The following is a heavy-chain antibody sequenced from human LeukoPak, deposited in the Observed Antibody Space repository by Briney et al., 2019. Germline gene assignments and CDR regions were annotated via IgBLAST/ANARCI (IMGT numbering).Heavy chain of an antibody. CDR2: IKPNSGGT. J-gene: IGHJ3*02. CDR3: ASGGGGTMVRGVISPDDAFDI. Sequence: ASVKVSCKASGYTFTGYYMHWVRQAPGQGLEWMGWIKPNSGGTNYAQKFQGRVTMTRDTSISTAYMELSRLRSDDTAVYYCASGGGGTMVRGVISPDDAFDIWGQGTMVTVSS. D-gene: IGHD3-10*01. CDR1: GYTFTGYY. V-gene: IGHV1-2*02.